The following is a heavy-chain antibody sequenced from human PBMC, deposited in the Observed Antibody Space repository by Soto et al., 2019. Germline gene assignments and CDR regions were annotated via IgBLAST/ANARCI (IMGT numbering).Heavy chain of an antibody. D-gene: IGHD3-22*01. J-gene: IGHJ4*02. CDR3: ARDRYYYDSSGPTHYFDY. CDR2: ISSSSSYT. Sequence: GGSLRLSCAASGFTFSDYYMSWIRQAPGKGLEWVSYISSSSSYTNYADSVKGRFTISRDNAKNSLYLQMNSLRAEDTAVYYCARDRYYYDSSGPTHYFDYWGQGTLVTVSS. CDR1: GFTFSDYY. V-gene: IGHV3-11*06.